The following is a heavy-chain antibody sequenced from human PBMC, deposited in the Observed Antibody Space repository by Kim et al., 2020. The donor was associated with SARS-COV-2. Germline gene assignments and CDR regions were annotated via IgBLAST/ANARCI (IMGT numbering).Heavy chain of an antibody. V-gene: IGHV3-7*03. CDR1: GFTFSSYW. CDR2: IKQDGSEK. Sequence: GGSLRLSCAASGFTFSSYWMSWVRQAPGKGLEWVANIKQDGSEKYYVDSVKGRFTISRDNAKNSLYLQMNSLRAEDTAVYYCARDSLVYPYYYGMDVWGQGTTVTVSS. CDR3: ARDSLVYPYYYGMDV. J-gene: IGHJ6*02. D-gene: IGHD3-9*01.